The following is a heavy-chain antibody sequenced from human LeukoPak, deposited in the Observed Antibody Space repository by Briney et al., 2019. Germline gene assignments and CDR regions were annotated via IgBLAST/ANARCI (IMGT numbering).Heavy chain of an antibody. CDR3: AKVSSWRSSWYEGFDY. J-gene: IGHJ4*02. Sequence: PGGSLRLSCAASGFTFSSYSMNWVRQAPGKGLEWVSSISSSSSYIYYADSVKGRFTISRDNAKNSLYLQMNSLRAEDTALYYCAKVSSWRSSWYEGFDYWGQGTLVTVSS. D-gene: IGHD6-13*01. CDR1: GFTFSSYS. V-gene: IGHV3-21*04. CDR2: ISSSSSYI.